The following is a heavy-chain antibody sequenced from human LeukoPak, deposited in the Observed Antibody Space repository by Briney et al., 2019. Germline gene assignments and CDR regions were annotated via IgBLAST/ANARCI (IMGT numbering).Heavy chain of an antibody. Sequence: GGSLRLSCAVSGFTLSSPWVHWVRHAPGQGLLWVSRINTDGTTINYADSVKGRFTISRDNAKNMLYLQMHSLTAEDAAVYYCATAGNYRFDYWGQGILVTVSS. V-gene: IGHV3-74*01. D-gene: IGHD5-24*01. CDR3: ATAGNYRFDY. J-gene: IGHJ4*02. CDR2: INTDGTTI. CDR1: GFTLSSPW.